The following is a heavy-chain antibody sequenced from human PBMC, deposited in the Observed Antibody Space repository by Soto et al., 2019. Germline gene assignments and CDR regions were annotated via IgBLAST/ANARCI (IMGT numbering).Heavy chain of an antibody. CDR1: GGSVSSGSYY. Sequence: PSETLSLTCTVSGGSVSSGSYYWSWIRQPPGKGLEWIGYIYYSGSTNYDPSLKSRVTISVDTSKNQFSLKLSSVTAADTAVYYCARTTYGDVAYYYYGMDVWGQGTTVTVSS. CDR3: ARTTYGDVAYYYYGMDV. J-gene: IGHJ6*02. D-gene: IGHD4-17*01. V-gene: IGHV4-61*01. CDR2: IYYSGST.